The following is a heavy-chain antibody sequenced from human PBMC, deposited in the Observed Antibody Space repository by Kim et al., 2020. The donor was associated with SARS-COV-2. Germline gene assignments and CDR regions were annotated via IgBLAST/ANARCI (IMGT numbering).Heavy chain of an antibody. Sequence: KGRFTISRDNAKNSLYLQMNSLRDEDTAVYYCARVAERRYYYSYYGMDVWGQGTTVTVSS. V-gene: IGHV3-48*02. D-gene: IGHD1-1*01. CDR3: ARVAERRYYYSYYGMDV. J-gene: IGHJ6*02.